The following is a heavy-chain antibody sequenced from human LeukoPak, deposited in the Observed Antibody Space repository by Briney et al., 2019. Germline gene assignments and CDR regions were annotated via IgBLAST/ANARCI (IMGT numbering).Heavy chain of an antibody. D-gene: IGHD5-18*01. Sequence: PGGSLRLSCAASGFTFSSYWMSWVRQAPGKGLEWVANIKQDGSEKYYVDSVKGRFTISRDNAKNSLYLQMNSLRAEDTAVYYCARVYKYSYGFSKGGDYYYYYMDVWGKGTTVTISS. J-gene: IGHJ6*03. CDR3: ARVYKYSYGFSKGGDYYYYYMDV. CDR1: GFTFSSYW. CDR2: IKQDGSEK. V-gene: IGHV3-7*01.